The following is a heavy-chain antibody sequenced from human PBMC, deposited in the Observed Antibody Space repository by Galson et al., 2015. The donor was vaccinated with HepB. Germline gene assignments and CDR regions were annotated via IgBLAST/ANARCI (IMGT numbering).Heavy chain of an antibody. D-gene: IGHD6-13*01. J-gene: IGHJ6*02. CDR3: AKGNPRKRIAAASSSLSYYYYSGMDV. Sequence: SVILACTASGFTFDEYSMHWFRQTAVKGLGWVSLISWDGGSTYYADSVRVRFTISTDNSKISLYLQMNSLRTEDAALYYCAKGNPRKRIAAASSSLSYYYYSGMDVWGQGTTVTVSS. V-gene: IGHV3-43*01. CDR2: ISWDGGST. CDR1: GFTFDEYS.